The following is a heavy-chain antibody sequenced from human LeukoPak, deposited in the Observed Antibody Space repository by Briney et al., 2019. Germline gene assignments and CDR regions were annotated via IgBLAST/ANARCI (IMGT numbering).Heavy chain of an antibody. CDR3: AKGTNYYGSGSYPFDY. CDR2: ISGSGGST. V-gene: IGHV3-23*01. Sequence: SGFTFSYAXXXXRRAPGKGVXXXXXISGSGGSTYYADSVKGRFTISRDNSKNTLYLQMNSLRVEDTAVYYCAKGTNYYGSGSYPFDYWGQGTLVTVSS. J-gene: IGHJ4*02. CDR1: GFTFSYA. D-gene: IGHD3-10*01.